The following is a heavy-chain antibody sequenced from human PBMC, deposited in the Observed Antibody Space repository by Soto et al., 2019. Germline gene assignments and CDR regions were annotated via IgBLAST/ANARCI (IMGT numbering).Heavy chain of an antibody. J-gene: IGHJ6*02. V-gene: IGHV3-66*01. CDR1: GLTFSSYW. CDR2: INNAGTT. Sequence: PGGSLRLSCAASGLTFSSYWMHWVRQAPGKGLEWVTAINNAGTTFYADSVKGRFSISRDDSKNTLYLQMNSLRVEDTAMDYCVSENYYYGMYFWGQGTAVTVSS. CDR3: VSENYYYGMYF.